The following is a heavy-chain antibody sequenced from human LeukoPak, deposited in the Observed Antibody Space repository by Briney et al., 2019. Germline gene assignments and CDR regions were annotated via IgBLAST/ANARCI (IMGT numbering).Heavy chain of an antibody. D-gene: IGHD5-18*01. CDR1: GFTFSSYG. J-gene: IGHJ4*02. Sequence: GRSLRPSCAASGFTFSSYGMHWVRQAPGKGLEWVAVIWYVGSNKYYADSVKGRFTISRDNSKNTLYLQMNSLRAEDTAVYYCARGDTAMVTWGQGTLVTVSS. CDR2: IWYVGSNK. V-gene: IGHV3-33*01. CDR3: ARGDTAMVT.